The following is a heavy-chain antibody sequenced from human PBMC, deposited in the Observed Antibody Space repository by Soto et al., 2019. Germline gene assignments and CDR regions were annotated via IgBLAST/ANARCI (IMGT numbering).Heavy chain of an antibody. V-gene: IGHV3-30*18. J-gene: IGHJ4*02. Sequence: PGGSLRLSCAASGFTFSSYGMHWVRQAPGKGLEWVAVISYDGRNQYYGDSVKGRFTVSRDNSMNTLYLQMNSLRAEDTAVYYCAKDSTYIRSWSTLYWGQGTLVTVSS. CDR1: GFTFSSYG. CDR3: AKDSTYIRSWSTLY. D-gene: IGHD6-13*01. CDR2: ISYDGRNQ.